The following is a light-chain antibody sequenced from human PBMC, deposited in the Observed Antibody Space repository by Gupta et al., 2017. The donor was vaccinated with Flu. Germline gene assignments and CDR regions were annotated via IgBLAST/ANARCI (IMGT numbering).Light chain of an antibody. CDR2: GIS. Sequence: GDRVTITCRASQSIRNYLNWYQQRPGKAPRLLIYGISTLHNGVPSRFSGSGYGTEFTLTITSLQPEDFATYYCQQTSSAPRTFGQGTKVEIK. CDR3: QQTSSAPRT. V-gene: IGKV1-39*01. J-gene: IGKJ1*01. CDR1: QSIRNY.